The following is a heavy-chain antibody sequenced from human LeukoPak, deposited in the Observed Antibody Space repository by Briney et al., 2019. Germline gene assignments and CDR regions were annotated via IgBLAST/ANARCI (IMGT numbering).Heavy chain of an antibody. CDR1: GYTFTSYY. J-gene: IGHJ1*01. CDR2: INPSGGST. V-gene: IGHV1-46*01. Sequence: ASVKVSCKASGYTFTSYYMHWVRQAPGQGLEWMGIINPSGGSTSYAQKFQGRVTMTRDTSTSTVYMELSSLRSEDTAVYYCARDLGGFIAAAGNEYFHHWGQGTLVTVSS. D-gene: IGHD6-13*01. CDR3: ARDLGGFIAAAGNEYFHH.